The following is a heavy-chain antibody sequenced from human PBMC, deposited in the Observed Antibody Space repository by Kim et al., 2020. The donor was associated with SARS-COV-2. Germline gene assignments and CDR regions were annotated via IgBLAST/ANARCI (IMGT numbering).Heavy chain of an antibody. CDR2: ISSSSSYI. Sequence: GGSLRLSCAASGFTFSSYSMNWVRQAPGKGLEWVSSISSSSSYIYYADSVKGRFTISTDNAKNSLYLQMNSLRAEDTAVYYCARERLTSAFDLWGRGTLVTVSS. J-gene: IGHJ2*01. D-gene: IGHD7-27*01. V-gene: IGHV3-21*01. CDR1: GFTFSSYS. CDR3: ARERLTSAFDL.